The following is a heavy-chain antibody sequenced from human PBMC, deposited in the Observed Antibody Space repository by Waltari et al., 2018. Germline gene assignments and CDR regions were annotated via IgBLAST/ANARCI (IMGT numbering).Heavy chain of an antibody. CDR2: FTVSTSST. D-gene: IGHD6-13*01. V-gene: IGHV3-23*01. CDR1: GFTFRSSA. J-gene: IGHJ4*02. Sequence: EVQLLESGGGLVQPGGSLRLSCAASGFTFRSSAMSWVRQAPGKGLEWVSTFTVSTSSTYYTDSVKGRFTISRDNSKNTLYLQMNSLRAEDTAIYYCARDFRYFSSWGQGTLVTVSS. CDR3: ARDFRYFSS.